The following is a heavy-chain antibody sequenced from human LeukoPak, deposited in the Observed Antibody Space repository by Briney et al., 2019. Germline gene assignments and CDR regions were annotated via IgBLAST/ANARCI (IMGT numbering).Heavy chain of an antibody. CDR2: INHSGST. Sequence: SETLPLTCAVYGGFFSGYYWSWIRQPPGKGLEWIGEINHSGSTNYNPSLKSRVTISVDTSKNQFSLKLSSVTAADTAVYYCARTIVATIHNFDYWGQGTLVTVSS. D-gene: IGHD5-12*01. CDR1: GGFFSGYY. J-gene: IGHJ4*02. CDR3: ARTIVATIHNFDY. V-gene: IGHV4-34*01.